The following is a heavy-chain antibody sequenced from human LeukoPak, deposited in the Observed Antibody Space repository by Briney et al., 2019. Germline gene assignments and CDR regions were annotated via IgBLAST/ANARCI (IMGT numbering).Heavy chain of an antibody. CDR1: GFTFDDYA. V-gene: IGHV3-7*03. CDR2: IKQDGSEK. J-gene: IGHJ4*02. Sequence: PGGSLRLSCAASGFTFDDYAMHWVRQAPGKGLEWVANIKQDGSEKHYVDSVRGRFTISRDNAKNSLYLQMNSLRVEDTAVYYCARALDSWGQGTLVTVSS. CDR3: ARALDS.